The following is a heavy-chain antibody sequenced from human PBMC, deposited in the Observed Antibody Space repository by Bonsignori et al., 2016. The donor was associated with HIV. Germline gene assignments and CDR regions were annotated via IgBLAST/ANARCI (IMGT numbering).Heavy chain of an antibody. D-gene: IGHD2-8*01. CDR3: ARTEWQPQRAWFDP. J-gene: IGHJ5*02. Sequence: VRQMPGKGLEWMGIIYPGDSDTRYSPSFQGQVTISADKSISTAYLQWSSLKASDTAMYYCARTEWQPQRAWFDPGAREPWSPSPQ. V-gene: IGHV5-51*01. CDR2: IYPGDSDT.